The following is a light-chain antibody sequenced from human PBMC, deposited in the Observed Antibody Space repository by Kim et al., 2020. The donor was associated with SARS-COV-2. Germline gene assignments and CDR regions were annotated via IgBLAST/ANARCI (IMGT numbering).Light chain of an antibody. CDR2: GAS. CDR3: QQYGSSLLT. CDR1: QSVSSSY. Sequence: EIVLTQSPGTLSFSPVERATLSCRASQSVSSSYLAWYQQKPGQAPRLLIYGASSRATGIPDRFSGSGSGTDFTLTISRLEPDDFAMYYCQQYGSSLLTFGGGTKVDIK. V-gene: IGKV3-20*01. J-gene: IGKJ4*01.